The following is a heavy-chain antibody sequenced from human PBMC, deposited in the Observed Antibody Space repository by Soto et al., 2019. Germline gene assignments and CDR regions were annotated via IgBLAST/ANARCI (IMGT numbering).Heavy chain of an antibody. D-gene: IGHD1-7*01. CDR1: GYTFTSYG. Sequence: QVQLVQSGAEVKKPGASVKVSCKASGYTFTSYGISWVRQAPGQGLERMGWISAYNGNTNYAQKLQGRVTMTTDTSTSTAYMELRSLRSDDTAVYYCARAPSYNWNSGRWFDPWGQGTLVTVSS. CDR3: ARAPSYNWNSGRWFDP. J-gene: IGHJ5*02. CDR2: ISAYNGNT. V-gene: IGHV1-18*01.